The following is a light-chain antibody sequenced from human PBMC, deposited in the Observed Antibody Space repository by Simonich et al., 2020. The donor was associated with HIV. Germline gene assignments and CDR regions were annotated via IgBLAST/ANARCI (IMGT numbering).Light chain of an antibody. CDR1: SSDVGSYNL. CDR3: CSYTSSSTWV. V-gene: IGLV2-14*02. Sequence: QSALTQPASVSGSPGQSLTISCAGTSSDVGSYNLVSWYQKHPGKAPKLMIYEGNKRPSGVSNRFSGSKSGNTASLTISGLQAEDEADYYCCSYTSSSTWVFGGGTKLTVL. CDR2: EGN. J-gene: IGLJ3*02.